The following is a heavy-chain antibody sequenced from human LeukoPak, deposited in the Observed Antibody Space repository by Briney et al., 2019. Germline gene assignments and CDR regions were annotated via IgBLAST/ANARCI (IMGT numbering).Heavy chain of an antibody. D-gene: IGHD3-22*01. CDR2: INHSGST. CDR1: GGSFSGYY. V-gene: IGHV4-34*01. J-gene: IGHJ4*02. Sequence: PSETLSLTCAVYGGSFSGYYWSWIRQPPGKGLEWIGEINHSGSTNYNPSLKSRVTISVDTSKNQFSLKLSSVTAADMAVYYCARVSYYDSSGYYDYYFDYWGQGTLVAVSS. CDR3: ARVSYYDSSGYYDYYFDY.